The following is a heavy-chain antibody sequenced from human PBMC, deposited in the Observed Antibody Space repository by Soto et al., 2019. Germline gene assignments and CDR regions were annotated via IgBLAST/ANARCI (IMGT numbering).Heavy chain of an antibody. D-gene: IGHD2-2*01. V-gene: IGHV4-31*03. Sequence: SLSRTGIVSGGASSSGGCDGSLIRQHPGKGLEWIGYLYYSGSTSYNPSFKSRVTISVDTSKNQCSLQGSSVTAADPAVYYCARVMWTYQRLVGYWGQGTLVTVSS. CDR3: ARVMWTYQRLVGY. J-gene: IGHJ4*02. CDR2: LYYSGST. CDR1: GGASSSGGCD.